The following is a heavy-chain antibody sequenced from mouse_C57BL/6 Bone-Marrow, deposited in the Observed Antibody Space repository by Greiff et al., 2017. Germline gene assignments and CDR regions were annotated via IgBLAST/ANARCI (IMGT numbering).Heavy chain of an antibody. CDR3: TTWGTTVVAPYYFDY. CDR1: GFNIKDDY. CDR2: IDPENGDT. J-gene: IGHJ2*01. V-gene: IGHV14-4*01. D-gene: IGHD1-1*01. Sequence: EVQLQQSGAELVRPRASVKLSCTASGFNIKDDYMHWVKQRPEQGLEWIGWIDPENGDTEYASKFQGKATITADTSSNTAYLQLSSLTSEDTAVYYCTTWGTTVVAPYYFDYWGQGTTLTVSA.